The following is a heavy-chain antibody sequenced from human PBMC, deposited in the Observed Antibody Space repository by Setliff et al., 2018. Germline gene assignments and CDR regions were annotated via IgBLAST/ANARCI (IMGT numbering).Heavy chain of an antibody. V-gene: IGHV1-46*01. J-gene: IGHJ4*02. CDR2: INPSSGRT. Sequence: ASVKVSCKASGYTFTSHYMHWVRQAPGLGLEWMGTINPSSGRTSYAQKFQGRVTMTRDTSTSTVYMDMSSLRSEDTAVYYCARDRPYENDSTGYYYFDYWGQGTLVTVSS. CDR1: GYTFTSHY. CDR3: ARDRPYENDSTGYYYFDY. D-gene: IGHD3-22*01.